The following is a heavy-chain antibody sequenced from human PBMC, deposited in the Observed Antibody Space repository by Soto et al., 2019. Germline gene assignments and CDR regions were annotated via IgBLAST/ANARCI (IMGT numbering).Heavy chain of an antibody. CDR1: GYTFTGYY. CDR3: ASLYYYGSGSYYFDY. CDR2: INPNSGGT. Sequence: ASVKVSCKASGYTFTGYYMHWVRQAPGQGLEWMGWINPNSGGTNYAQKFQGRVTMTRDTSISTAYMELSRLRSDDTAVYYCASLYYYGSGSYYFDYWGQGTLATVSS. J-gene: IGHJ4*02. V-gene: IGHV1-2*02. D-gene: IGHD3-10*01.